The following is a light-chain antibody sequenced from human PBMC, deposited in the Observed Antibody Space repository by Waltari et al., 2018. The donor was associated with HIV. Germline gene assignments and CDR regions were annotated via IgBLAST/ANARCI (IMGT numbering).Light chain of an antibody. Sequence: SSELTQDPIVSVALGQTIKITCQGDRLRSFFANWYQHRPGQAPVLVVYGGNRRPAGNPDRFCASNSGNTSSVIISKADGGDEADYFCHSRDTNGERYVFGGGT. J-gene: IGLJ1*01. CDR1: RLRSFF. V-gene: IGLV3-19*01. CDR3: HSRDTNGERYV. CDR2: GGN.